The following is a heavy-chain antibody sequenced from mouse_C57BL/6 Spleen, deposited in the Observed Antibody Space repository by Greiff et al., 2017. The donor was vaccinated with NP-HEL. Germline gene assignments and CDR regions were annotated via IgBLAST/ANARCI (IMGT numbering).Heavy chain of an antibody. CDR1: GYTFTDYY. V-gene: IGHV1-26*01. CDR2: INPNNGGT. J-gene: IGHJ3*01. D-gene: IGHD2-4*01. CDR3: AGGVYDYEPFAY. Sequence: EVQLQQSGPELVKPGASVKISCKASGYTFTDYYMNWVKQSHGKSLEWIGDINPNNGGTSYNQKFKGKATLTVDKSSSTAYMELRSLTSEDSAVYYCAGGVYDYEPFAYWGQGTLVTVSA.